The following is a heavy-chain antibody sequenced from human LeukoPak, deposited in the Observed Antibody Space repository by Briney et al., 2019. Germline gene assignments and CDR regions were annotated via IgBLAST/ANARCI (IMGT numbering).Heavy chain of an antibody. D-gene: IGHD6-19*01. CDR3: ARAQGRHNIAVAGTSYYFDY. J-gene: IGHJ4*02. CDR2: IRYDGSNK. Sequence: GGSLRLSCAASGFTFSSYGMHWVRQAPGKGLEWVAFIRYDGSNKYYADSVKGRFTISRDNSKNTLYLQMNSLRAEDTAVYYCARAQGRHNIAVAGTSYYFDYWGQGTLVTVSS. CDR1: GFTFSSYG. V-gene: IGHV3-30*02.